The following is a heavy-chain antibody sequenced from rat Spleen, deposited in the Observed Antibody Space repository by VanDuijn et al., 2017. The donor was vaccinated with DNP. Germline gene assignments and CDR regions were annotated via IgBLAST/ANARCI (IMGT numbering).Heavy chain of an antibody. J-gene: IGHJ2*01. CDR3: TRGSSLPGYLDY. CDR2: ISPGGGST. V-gene: IGHV5-25*01. CDR1: GFTFSNYY. Sequence: EVQLVESGGGLVQPGRSMKLSCAASGFTFSNYYMAWVRQAPTMGLEWVASISPGGGSTFYRHSVKGRFTISRDNGESSLYLQMNSLWSEDTATYYCTRGSSLPGYLDYWGQGVMVTVSS. D-gene: IGHD1-4*01.